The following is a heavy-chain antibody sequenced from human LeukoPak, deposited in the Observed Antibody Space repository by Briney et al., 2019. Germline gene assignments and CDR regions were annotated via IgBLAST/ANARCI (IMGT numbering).Heavy chain of an antibody. CDR3: ARNTNYFGSGNSFDY. D-gene: IGHD3-10*01. CDR1: GFTFSNYA. CDR2: VSGSGGTT. V-gene: IGHV3-23*01. Sequence: PGGSLRLSCAASGFTFSNYAMTWFRQGPAKGLEGVSAVSGSGGTTYYADSVKGRFTISRDNSKNTLYLQLSSLRVDDTAVYYCARNTNYFGSGNSFDYWGQGTLVTVSS. J-gene: IGHJ4*02.